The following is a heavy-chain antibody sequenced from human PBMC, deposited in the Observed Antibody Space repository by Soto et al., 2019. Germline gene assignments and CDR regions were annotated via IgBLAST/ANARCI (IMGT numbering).Heavy chain of an antibody. Sequence: SVTLSLTCTGSGGSISSYYWSWIRQPPGKGLEWIGYIYYSGSTNYNPSLKSRVTISVDTSKNQFSLKLSSVTAADTAVYYCASGYSSGWLDYWGQGTLVTVSS. V-gene: IGHV4-59*01. J-gene: IGHJ4*02. D-gene: IGHD6-19*01. CDR2: IYYSGST. CDR1: GGSISSYY. CDR3: ASGYSSGWLDY.